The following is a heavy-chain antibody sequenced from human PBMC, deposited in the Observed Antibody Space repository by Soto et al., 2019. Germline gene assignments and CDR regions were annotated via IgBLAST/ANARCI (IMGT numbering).Heavy chain of an antibody. D-gene: IGHD3-10*01. V-gene: IGHV5-10-1*01. J-gene: IGHJ4*02. CDR3: ATSPGGFAF. Sequence: PGESLKISCKGSGYSFTSYLIIWVRQMPGKGLEWMGRIDPSDSYTNYSPSFQGHVTISADKSISTAYLQWSSLKASDTAMYYCATSPGGFAFCGQGTLVTVSS. CDR2: IDPSDSYT. CDR1: GYSFTSYL.